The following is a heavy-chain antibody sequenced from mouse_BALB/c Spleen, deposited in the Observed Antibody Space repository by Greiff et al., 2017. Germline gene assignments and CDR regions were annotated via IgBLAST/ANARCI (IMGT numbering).Heavy chain of an antibody. J-gene: IGHJ2*01. CDR1: GYTFTDYY. CDR2: IDPFNGGT. CDR3: ARSELTGHFDY. Sequence: VQLQQSGAELARPGASVKLSCKASGYTFTDYYINWVKQSHGKSLEWIGYIDPFNGGTSYNQKFKGKATLTVDKSSSTAYMHLSSLTSEDSAVYYCARSELTGHFDYWGQGTTLTVSS. D-gene: IGHD4-1*01. V-gene: IGHV1S135*01.